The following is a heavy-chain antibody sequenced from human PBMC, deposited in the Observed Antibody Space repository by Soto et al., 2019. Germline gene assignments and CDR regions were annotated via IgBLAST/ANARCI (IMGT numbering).Heavy chain of an antibody. CDR2: INPDGITT. CDR3: ARVQTTVTNPGMDV. CDR1: GFTFSSYG. Sequence: GGSLRLSCAGSGFTFSSYGMHWVRQAPGEGLMWVSRINPDGITTSYAESVKGRFTISRDNAKNTLYLQMSSLRVEDTAVYYCARVQTTVTNPGMDVWGQGTTVTVSS. J-gene: IGHJ6*02. D-gene: IGHD4-4*01. V-gene: IGHV3-74*01.